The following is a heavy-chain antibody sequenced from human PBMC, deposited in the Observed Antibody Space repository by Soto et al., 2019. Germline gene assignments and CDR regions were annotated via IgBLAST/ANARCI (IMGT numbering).Heavy chain of an antibody. CDR1: GFTFSTYG. Sequence: GGSLRLSCAASGFTFSTYGMHWVRQAPGKGLEWVALISYDGSKRNSADSVKGRFTISRDNSKNTLYLQMNSLRVEDTAVYYCAKDEARNPTLYAMDVWGQGTTVTVSS. D-gene: IGHD6-6*01. CDR3: AKDEARNPTLYAMDV. CDR2: ISYDGSKR. J-gene: IGHJ6*02. V-gene: IGHV3-30*18.